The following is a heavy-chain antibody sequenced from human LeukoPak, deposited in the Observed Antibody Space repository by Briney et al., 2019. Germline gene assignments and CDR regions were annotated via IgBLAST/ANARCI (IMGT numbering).Heavy chain of an antibody. J-gene: IGHJ3*02. CDR3: AKVEVNSGWYPTHAFDI. D-gene: IGHD6-19*01. CDR2: IKEDGSDK. V-gene: IGHV3-7*01. CDR1: GFMFSSSW. Sequence: SGGSLRLSCAASGFMFSSSWMAWVRQAPGKGLEWVANIKEDGSDKNYVDSMKGRFTISRDNAKDSLYLQMNSLRAEDTAAYYCAKVEVNSGWYPTHAFDIWGQGTMVTVSS.